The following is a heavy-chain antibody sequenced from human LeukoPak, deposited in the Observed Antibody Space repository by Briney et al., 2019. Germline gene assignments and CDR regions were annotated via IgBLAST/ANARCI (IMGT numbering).Heavy chain of an antibody. V-gene: IGHV3-23*01. Sequence: GGSLRLSCAASGFTFSSYAMHWVRQAPGKGLEWVSSITISGDNTLYADSVKGRFTISRDNSKNTLYLQMNSLRVEDTAVYYCAQEIRPNDYWGQGTLVTVSS. CDR3: AQEIRPNDY. CDR2: ITISGDNT. CDR1: GFTFSSYA. J-gene: IGHJ4*02. D-gene: IGHD4-17*01.